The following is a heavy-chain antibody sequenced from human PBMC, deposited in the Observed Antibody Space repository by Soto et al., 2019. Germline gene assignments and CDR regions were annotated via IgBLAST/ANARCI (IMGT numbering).Heavy chain of an antibody. Sequence: GGSLRLSCAASGFTFSSYAMSWVRQAPGKGLEWVSAISGSGGSTYYADSVKGPFTISRDNSKNTLYLQMNCLRAEDTAVYYCAKDGQGMAVAGRGSYLFYWGQGTLVTVSS. CDR1: GFTFSSYA. V-gene: IGHV3-23*01. D-gene: IGHD6-19*01. J-gene: IGHJ4*02. CDR2: ISGSGGST. CDR3: AKDGQGMAVAGRGSYLFY.